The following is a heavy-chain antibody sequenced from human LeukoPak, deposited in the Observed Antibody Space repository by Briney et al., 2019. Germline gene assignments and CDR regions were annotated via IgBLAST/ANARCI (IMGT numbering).Heavy chain of an antibody. D-gene: IGHD2-2*01. J-gene: IGHJ5*02. Sequence: PSETLSLTCAVYGGSFSGYYWSWIRQPPGKGLEWIGEINHSGSTNYNPSLKSRVTISVDTSKNQFSLKLSSVTAADTAVYYCARGRRYQLPLGFDLWGQGTLVTVSS. CDR3: ARGRRYQLPLGFDL. CDR2: INHSGST. V-gene: IGHV4-34*01. CDR1: GGSFSGYY.